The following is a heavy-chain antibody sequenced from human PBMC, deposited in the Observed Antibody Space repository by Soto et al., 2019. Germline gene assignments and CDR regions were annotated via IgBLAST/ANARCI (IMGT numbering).Heavy chain of an antibody. J-gene: IGHJ4*02. V-gene: IGHV3-48*02. CDR3: ARDGAGGSGWYGGFDY. Sequence: GGSLRLSCAASGFTFSSYSMNWVRQAPGKGLEWVSYISSSSTIYYADSVKGRFTISRDNAKNSLYLQMNSLRDEDTAVYYCARDGAGGSGWYGGFDYWGQGTLVTVSS. CDR2: ISSSSTI. CDR1: GFTFSSYS. D-gene: IGHD6-19*01.